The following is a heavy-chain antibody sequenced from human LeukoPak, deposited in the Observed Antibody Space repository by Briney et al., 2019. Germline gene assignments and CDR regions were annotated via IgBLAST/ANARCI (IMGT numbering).Heavy chain of an antibody. V-gene: IGHV4-34*01. J-gene: IGHJ3*02. CDR1: GGSFSGYY. CDR2: INHSGST. CDR3: ARFLSDVVVVAAAPVDAFDI. Sequence: SETLSLTCAVYGGSFSGYYWSRIRQPPGKGLEWIGEINHSGSTNYNPSLKSRVTISVDTSKNQFSLKLSSVTAADTAVYYCARFLSDVVVVAAAPVDAFDIWGQGTMVTVSS. D-gene: IGHD2-15*01.